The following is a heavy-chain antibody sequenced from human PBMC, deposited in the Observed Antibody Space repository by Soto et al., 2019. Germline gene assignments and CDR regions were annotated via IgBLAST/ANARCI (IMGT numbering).Heavy chain of an antibody. Sequence: QVQLVQSGAEVKKPGSSVNVSCKTSGATFGNTAVTWVRQAPGQGLEWMGGIVPMFGTANYAQKFQGRVTITADEPTNTAYMELSSLRSDDTAVYYCARDGDPGYAFWSGPLGGGRFDPWGQGTLVTVSS. J-gene: IGHJ5*02. CDR1: GATFGNTA. CDR2: IVPMFGTA. D-gene: IGHD3-3*01. V-gene: IGHV1-69*12. CDR3: ARDGDPGYAFWSGPLGGGRFDP.